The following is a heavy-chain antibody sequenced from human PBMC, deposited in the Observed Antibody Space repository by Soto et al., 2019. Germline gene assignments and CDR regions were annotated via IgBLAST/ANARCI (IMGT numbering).Heavy chain of an antibody. CDR2: IYYSGST. J-gene: IGHJ4*02. CDR1: GGSISSDNYY. CDR3: ARSPNYYDSPLGDY. D-gene: IGHD3-22*01. Sequence: SETLSLTCPVSGGSISSDNYYWGWIRQPPGKGLEWIGSIYYSGSTYYNPSLKSRVTISVDTSKNQFSLKLSSVTAADTAVYYCARSPNYYDSPLGDYWGQGTLVTVSS. V-gene: IGHV4-39*01.